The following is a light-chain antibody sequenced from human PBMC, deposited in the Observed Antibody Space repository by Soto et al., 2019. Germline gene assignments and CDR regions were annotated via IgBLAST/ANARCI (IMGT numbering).Light chain of an antibody. Sequence: EIVLTQSPGTLSLSPGERATLSCRATQSIITNYLAWYQQKPGQAPRLLIYDASTRATGIPARFSGSGSGTEFTLTISSLQSEDFAVYYCQQYNDWPTFGQGTKVDIK. V-gene: IGKV3-15*01. CDR2: DAS. CDR1: QSIITN. CDR3: QQYNDWPT. J-gene: IGKJ1*01.